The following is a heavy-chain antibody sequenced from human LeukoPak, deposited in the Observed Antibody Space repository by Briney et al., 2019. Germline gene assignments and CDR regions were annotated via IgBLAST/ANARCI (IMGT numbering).Heavy chain of an antibody. CDR1: GGSISSSSYY. Sequence: PSETLSLTCTVSGGSISSSSYYWGWIRQPPGKGPEWIGSIYYSGSTNYNPSLKSRVTISVDTSKNQFSLKLSSVTAADTAVYYCARGYYYGSGSYYNRAQYGFDYWGQGTLVTVSS. D-gene: IGHD3-10*01. V-gene: IGHV4-39*07. J-gene: IGHJ4*02. CDR3: ARGYYYGSGSYYNRAQYGFDY. CDR2: IYYSGST.